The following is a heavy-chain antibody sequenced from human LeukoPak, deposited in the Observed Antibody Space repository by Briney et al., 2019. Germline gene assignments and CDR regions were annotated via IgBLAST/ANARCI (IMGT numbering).Heavy chain of an antibody. D-gene: IGHD3-10*01. CDR2: INHSRST. CDR3: ATRKRVRGALRNTYYMDV. Sequence: SETLSLTCAVYVGSFSDYYWSGIRQPPAKGLDWSGEINHSRSTNYNPSRKRRVTISVHTSKTQFPLKLSSVTAADTAVYYGATRKRVRGALRNTYYMDVWGKGTTVTISS. V-gene: IGHV4-34*01. CDR1: VGSFSDYY. J-gene: IGHJ6*03.